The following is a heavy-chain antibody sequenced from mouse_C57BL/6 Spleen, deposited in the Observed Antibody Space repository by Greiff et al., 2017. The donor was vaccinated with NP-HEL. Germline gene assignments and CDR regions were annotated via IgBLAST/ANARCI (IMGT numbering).Heavy chain of an antibody. D-gene: IGHD1-1*01. Sequence: QVQLKESGAELARPGASVKLSCKASGYTFTSYGISWVKQRTGQGLEWIGEIYPRSGNTYYNEKFKGKATLTADKSSSTAYMELRSLTSEDSAVYFCAREVGYYGSLDYWGQGTTLTVSS. V-gene: IGHV1-81*01. J-gene: IGHJ2*01. CDR3: AREVGYYGSLDY. CDR2: IYPRSGNT. CDR1: GYTFTSYG.